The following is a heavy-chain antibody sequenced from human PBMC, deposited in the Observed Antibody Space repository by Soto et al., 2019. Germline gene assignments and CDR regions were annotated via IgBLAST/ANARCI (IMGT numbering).Heavy chain of an antibody. CDR1: GFSLSTSAMR. V-gene: IGHV2-70*04. CDR3: ARILSVTGTGGADV. D-gene: IGHD1-7*01. J-gene: IGHJ6*02. CDR2: IDWNDDK. Sequence: SGPTLVNPTQTLTLTCTFSGFSLSTSAMRVTWIRQPPGKALEWLARIDWNDDKFYSTSLKTRLTISKDTSKNQVVLTMTNMDPVDTATYYCARILSVTGTGGADVWGQGTTVTVPS.